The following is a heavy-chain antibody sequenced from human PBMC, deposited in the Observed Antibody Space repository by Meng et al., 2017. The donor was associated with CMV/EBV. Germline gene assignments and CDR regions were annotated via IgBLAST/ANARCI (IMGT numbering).Heavy chain of an antibody. CDR2: IFHTGST. Sequence: GSLRLSCSVSGESINNSRSYWGWIRQSPGTGLEWIASIFHTGSTFYNPSLKSRVSVSVEVSKNQFSLKLSSVTAADTAVYYCAREIVVVPAAIDYFDYWGQGTLVTVSS. D-gene: IGHD2-2*02. J-gene: IGHJ4*02. CDR1: GESINNSRSY. V-gene: IGHV4-39*07. CDR3: AREIVVVPAAIDYFDY.